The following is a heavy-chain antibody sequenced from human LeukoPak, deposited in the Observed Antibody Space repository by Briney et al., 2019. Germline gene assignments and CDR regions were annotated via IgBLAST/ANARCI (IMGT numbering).Heavy chain of an antibody. D-gene: IGHD2-2*01. CDR3: AREGGGYCSSTSCYRGYYFDY. V-gene: IGHV3-21*01. J-gene: IGHJ4*02. CDR2: ISSSSSYI. Sequence: GGSLRLSCAATVFTFSSYSMNWVRQAPGKGLEWVSSISSSSSYIYYADSVKGRFTISRDNAKNSLYLKMNSLRAEDTAVYYCAREGGGYCSSTSCYRGYYFDYWGQGTLVTVPS. CDR1: VFTFSSYS.